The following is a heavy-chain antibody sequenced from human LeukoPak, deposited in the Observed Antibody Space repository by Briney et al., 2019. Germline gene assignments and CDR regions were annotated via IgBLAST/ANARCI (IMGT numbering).Heavy chain of an antibody. CDR1: GGSISSYY. CDR2: IYSSGST. Sequence: PSETLSLTCTVSGGSISSYYWSWIRRPAGKALEWIGRIYSSGSTNYKPSLKSRVTMSVDTSKNQFSLVLSSVTVAGTAVYYCAREGRYGDYEGYWGQGTLVTVSS. D-gene: IGHD4-17*01. CDR3: AREGRYGDYEGY. V-gene: IGHV4-4*07. J-gene: IGHJ4*02.